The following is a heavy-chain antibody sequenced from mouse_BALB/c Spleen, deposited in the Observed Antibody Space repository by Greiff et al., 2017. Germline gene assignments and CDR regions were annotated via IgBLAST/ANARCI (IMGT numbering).Heavy chain of an antibody. CDR1: GFTFSSYG. J-gene: IGHJ2*01. CDR3: ARITTATPLFDY. D-gene: IGHD1-2*01. V-gene: IGHV5-6*02. Sequence: EVKLEESGGDLVKPGGSLKLSCAASGFTFSSYGMSWVRQTPDKRLEWVATISSGGSYTYYPDSVKGRFTISRDNAKNTLYLQMSSLKSEDTAMYYCARITTATPLFDYWGQGTTLTVSS. CDR2: ISSGGSYT.